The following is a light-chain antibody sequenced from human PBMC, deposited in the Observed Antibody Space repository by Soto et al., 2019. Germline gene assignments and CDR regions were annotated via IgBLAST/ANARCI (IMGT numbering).Light chain of an antibody. CDR2: DAS. J-gene: IGKJ4*01. Sequence: EIVLTQSPATLSLSPGERATLSCRASQSVSSYLAWYQQKPGQAPSLRIYDASNRATGIPARFSGSGSGTDFTLTISSLEPEDFAVYYCQQRSNWPLTFGGGTKVEIK. V-gene: IGKV3-11*01. CDR1: QSVSSY. CDR3: QQRSNWPLT.